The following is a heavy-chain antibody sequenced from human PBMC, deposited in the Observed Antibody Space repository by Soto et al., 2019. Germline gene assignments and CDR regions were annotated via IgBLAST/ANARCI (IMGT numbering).Heavy chain of an antibody. CDR1: GGSISSYY. CDR2: IYYSGST. D-gene: IGHD4-17*01. CDR3: ARGGDYVGVYGRWFNP. Sequence: SETLSFTCTVSGGSISSYYWSWIRQPPGRGLEWIGYIYYSGSTNYNPSLKSRVTISVDTSKNQFSLKLSSVTAADTAVYYCARGGDYVGVYGRWFNPWGQGTLVTVSS. J-gene: IGHJ5*02. V-gene: IGHV4-59*01.